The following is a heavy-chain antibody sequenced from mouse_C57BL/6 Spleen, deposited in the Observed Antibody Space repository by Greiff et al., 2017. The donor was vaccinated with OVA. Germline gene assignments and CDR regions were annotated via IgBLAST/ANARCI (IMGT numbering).Heavy chain of an antibody. V-gene: IGHV1-82*01. CDR2: IYPGDGDT. CDR1: GYAFSSSW. Sequence: QVQLQQSGPELVKPGASVKISCKASGYAFSSSWMNWVKQRPGKGLEWIGRIYPGDGDTNYNGKFKGKATLTADKSSSTAYMQLSSLTSEDSAVYFCAREADGYEYFYVWGTGTTVTVSS. CDR3: AREADGYEYFYV. D-gene: IGHD2-2*01. J-gene: IGHJ1*03.